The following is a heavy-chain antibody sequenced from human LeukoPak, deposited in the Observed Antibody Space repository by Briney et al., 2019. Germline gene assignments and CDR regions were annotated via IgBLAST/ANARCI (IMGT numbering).Heavy chain of an antibody. J-gene: IGHJ5*02. CDR1: GFTFSSYS. D-gene: IGHD6-13*01. V-gene: IGHV3-48*01. CDR2: ISSSSTI. CDR3: ASLEQQLVLDWFDP. Sequence: PGGSLRLSCAASGFTFSSYSMNWVRQAPGKGLEWVSYISSSSTIYYADSVKGRFTISRDNAKNSLYLQMNSLRAEDTAVYYCASLEQQLVLDWFDPWGQGTLVTVSS.